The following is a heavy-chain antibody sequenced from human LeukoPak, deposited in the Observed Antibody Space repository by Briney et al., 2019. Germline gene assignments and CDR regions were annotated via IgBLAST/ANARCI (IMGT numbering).Heavy chain of an antibody. V-gene: IGHV4-34*01. CDR3: ARAPYSSGWYPY. Sequence: PGGSLRLSCAASGFTFSDYYMSWIRQPPGKGLEWIGEINHSGSTNYNPSLKSRVTISVDTSKNQFSLKLSSVTAADTAVYYCARAPYSSGWYPYWGQGTLVTVSS. J-gene: IGHJ4*02. CDR2: INHSGST. D-gene: IGHD6-19*01. CDR1: GFTFSDYY.